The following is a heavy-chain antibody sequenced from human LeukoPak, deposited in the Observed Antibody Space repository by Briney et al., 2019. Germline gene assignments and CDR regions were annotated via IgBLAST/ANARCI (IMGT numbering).Heavy chain of an antibody. CDR2: IWYDGSNK. Sequence: ESGGGVVQPGGSLRLSCTASGFTFSSSGMHWVRQAPGKGLEWVAVIWYDGSNKYYADSVKGRFTISRDNSKNTLYLQMNSLRAEDTAVYYCAREGSGSYDYWGQGTLVTVSS. CDR1: GFTFSSSG. D-gene: IGHD1-26*01. V-gene: IGHV3-33*01. J-gene: IGHJ4*02. CDR3: AREGSGSYDY.